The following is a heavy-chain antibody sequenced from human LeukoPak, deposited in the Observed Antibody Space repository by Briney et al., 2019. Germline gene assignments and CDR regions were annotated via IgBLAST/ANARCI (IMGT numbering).Heavy chain of an antibody. CDR1: GYTFTSYG. D-gene: IGHD1-26*01. V-gene: IGHV1-18*01. CDR3: AREPYLQYYGMDV. Sequence: ASVKVSCKASGYTFTSYGISWVRQAPGQGLEWMGWISAYNGNTNYAQKLQGRVTMTTDTSTSTAYMELRSLRSEDTAVYYCAREPYLQYYGMDVWGQGTTVTVSS. J-gene: IGHJ6*02. CDR2: ISAYNGNT.